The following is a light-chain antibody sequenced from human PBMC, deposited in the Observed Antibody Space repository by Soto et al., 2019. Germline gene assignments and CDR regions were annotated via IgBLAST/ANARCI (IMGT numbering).Light chain of an antibody. CDR2: DVN. Sequence: QSALTQPASMSGSPGQSITISCTGTSSDIGGYNFVSWYQRHPGKGPKLLIFDVNFRPSGVSNRFSGSKSENTASLTISGLQPDDEADYYCSSYTTADTVIFGGGTKLTVL. CDR3: SSYTTADTVI. J-gene: IGLJ2*01. CDR1: SSDIGGYNF. V-gene: IGLV2-14*03.